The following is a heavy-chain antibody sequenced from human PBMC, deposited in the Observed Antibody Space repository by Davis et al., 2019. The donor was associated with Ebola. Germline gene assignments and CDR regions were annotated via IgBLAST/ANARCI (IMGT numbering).Heavy chain of an antibody. CDR1: GDSASSSNSGA. V-gene: IGHV6-1*01. J-gene: IGHJ6*02. CDR3: TRGWFRSGMDV. Sequence: PSETLSLTCAISGDSASSSNSGAWNWIRQSPSRGLEWLGRTYYKSKWYNDYAASVKSRITINPDTSKNQFSLLLNSVTPEDTAIYYCTRGWFRSGMDVWGQGTTVTVSS. CDR2: TYYKSKWYN. D-gene: IGHD6-19*01.